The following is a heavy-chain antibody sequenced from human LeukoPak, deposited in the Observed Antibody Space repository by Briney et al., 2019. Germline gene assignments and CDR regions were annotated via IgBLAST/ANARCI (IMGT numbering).Heavy chain of an antibody. CDR2: INPSGGST. CDR1: GYTFTSYY. CDR3: AKLEGRGELFDY. D-gene: IGHD3-16*01. J-gene: IGHJ4*02. V-gene: IGHV1-46*01. Sequence: ASVKVSCKASGYTFTSYYMHWVRQAPGQGLEWMGIINPSGGSTSCAQKFQGRVTMTRDTSTSTVYMELSSLRSEDTAVYYCAKLEGRGELFDYWGQGTLVTVSS.